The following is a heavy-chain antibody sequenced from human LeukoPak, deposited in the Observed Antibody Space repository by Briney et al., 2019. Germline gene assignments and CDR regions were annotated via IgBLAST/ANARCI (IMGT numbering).Heavy chain of an antibody. CDR1: GFTFSSYG. CDR3: AKAGELQDAIVVVVAAKKLNWFDP. V-gene: IGHV3-30*02. CDR2: IRYDGSNK. D-gene: IGHD2-15*01. Sequence: PGGSLRLSCAASGFTFSSYGMHWARQAPGKGLEWVAFIRYDGSNKYYADSVKGRFTISRDNSKNTLYLQMNSLRAEDTAVYYCAKAGELQDAIVVVVAAKKLNWFDPWGQGTLVTVSS. J-gene: IGHJ5*02.